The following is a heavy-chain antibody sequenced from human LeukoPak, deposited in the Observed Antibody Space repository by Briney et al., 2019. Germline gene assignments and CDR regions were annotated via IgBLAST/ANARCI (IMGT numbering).Heavy chain of an antibody. D-gene: IGHD6-19*01. CDR1: GFTFSSSW. V-gene: IGHV3-7*01. CDR2: IDQDGSEK. J-gene: IGHJ3*02. CDR3: AKALDSSGWFDAFDI. Sequence: GGSLRLSCAASGFTFSSSWMSWVRQAPGKGLEWVANIDQDGSEKYFMDSVKGRFTISRDNSKNTLYLQMNSLRAEDTAVYYCAKALDSSGWFDAFDIWGQGTMVTVSS.